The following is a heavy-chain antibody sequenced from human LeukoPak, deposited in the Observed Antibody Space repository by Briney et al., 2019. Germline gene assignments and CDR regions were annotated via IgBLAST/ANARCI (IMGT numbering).Heavy chain of an antibody. CDR1: GYTFTSYA. J-gene: IGHJ4*02. D-gene: IGHD3-10*01. V-gene: IGHV1-46*01. CDR3: ARDAGYYVSGSSLDY. CDR2: ISPSGDST. Sequence: ASVKASCKASGYTFTSYAMNWVRQAPGQGLEWMGIISPSGDSTTYAQKFQGRVTMTRDTSTRTVYMELSSLRSEDTAVYYCARDAGYYVSGSSLDYWGQGTLVTVSS.